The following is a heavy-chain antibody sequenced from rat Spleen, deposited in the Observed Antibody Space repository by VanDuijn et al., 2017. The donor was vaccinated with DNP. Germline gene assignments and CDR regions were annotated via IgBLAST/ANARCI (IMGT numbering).Heavy chain of an antibody. CDR2: MSPTTRSS. CDR3: TRVGDLHDGGDGDALDA. D-gene: IGHD1-12*02. V-gene: IGHV5-27*01. Sequence: EVQLVESGGGLVQPGRSLKLSCAASGFTFSNYDMAWVRQAPTKGLEWVACMSPTTRSSYYRDSVRGRFTVSRDDAGNTLYLQMNSLRSEDTATYYCTRVGDLHDGGDGDALDAWGQGTSVTVSS. CDR1: GFTFSNYD. J-gene: IGHJ4*01.